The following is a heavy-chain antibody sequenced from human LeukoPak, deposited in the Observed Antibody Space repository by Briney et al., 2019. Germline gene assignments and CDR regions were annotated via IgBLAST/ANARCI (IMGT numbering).Heavy chain of an antibody. D-gene: IGHD3-3*01. CDR1: GGSISSYY. CDR2: IYTSGST. CDR3: ASTNYDFWSGYWFDP. Sequence: SSETLSLTCTVSGGSISSYYWSWIRQPAGKGLEWIGRIYTSGSTNYNPSLKSRVTMSVDTSKHQFSLQLSSVTAADTAVYYCASTNYDFWSGYWFDPWGQGTLVTVSS. V-gene: IGHV4-4*07. J-gene: IGHJ5*02.